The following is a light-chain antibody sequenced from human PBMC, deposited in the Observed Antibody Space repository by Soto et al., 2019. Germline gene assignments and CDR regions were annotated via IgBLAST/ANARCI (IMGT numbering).Light chain of an antibody. Sequence: EVVLTQSPGTLSLSPGERATLSCRASQSVTSGYLAWYQQKPGQAPRLLIYVTSSRATGIPDRFSGSGSGTDFTLTISRVEPEDSAVYYCQQYGSSPPFTFGPGTRVDVK. CDR1: QSVTSGY. J-gene: IGKJ3*01. CDR2: VTS. CDR3: QQYGSSPPFT. V-gene: IGKV3-20*01.